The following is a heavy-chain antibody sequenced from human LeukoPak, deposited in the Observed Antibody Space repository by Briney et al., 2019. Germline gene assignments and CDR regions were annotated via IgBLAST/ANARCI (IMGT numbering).Heavy chain of an antibody. CDR1: GGSISSSSYY. J-gene: IGHJ4*02. Sequence: PSETLSLTCTVSGGSISSSSYYWGWIRQPPGTGLEWIGSIYYSGSTYYNPSLKSRVTISVDTSKNQFSLKLSSVTAADTAVYYCARLLLWFGELSPDFDYWGQGTLVTVSS. D-gene: IGHD3-10*01. CDR3: ARLLLWFGELSPDFDY. V-gene: IGHV4-39*01. CDR2: IYYSGST.